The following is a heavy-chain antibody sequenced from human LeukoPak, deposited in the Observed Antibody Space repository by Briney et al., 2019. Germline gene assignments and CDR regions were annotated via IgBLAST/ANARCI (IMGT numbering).Heavy chain of an antibody. CDR1: GFTFSTYN. CDR3: ARGHYDILTASYKWTPDY. J-gene: IGHJ4*02. V-gene: IGHV3-21*06. CDR2: ITSGGTYT. D-gene: IGHD3-9*01. Sequence: GGSLRLSCAASGFTFSTYNMNWVRRAPGKGLVWVSSITSGGTYTYYADSVKGRFTTSRDNAKNSLSLQLSSLRAEDTAVYYCARGHYDILTASYKWTPDYWGQGILVTVSS.